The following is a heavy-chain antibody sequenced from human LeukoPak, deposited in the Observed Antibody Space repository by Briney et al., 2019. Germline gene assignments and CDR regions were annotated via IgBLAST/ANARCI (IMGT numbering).Heavy chain of an antibody. CDR3: ARISTTGTTGPFDY. Sequence: ASVKVSCKASGYTFTGYYMHWVRQAPGQGLEWMGWINPNSGGTNYAQKFQGRVTMARDTSISTAYMELSRLRSDDTAVYYCARISTTGTTGPFDYWGQGTLVTVSS. CDR2: INPNSGGT. J-gene: IGHJ4*02. D-gene: IGHD1-1*01. CDR1: GYTFTGYY. V-gene: IGHV1-2*02.